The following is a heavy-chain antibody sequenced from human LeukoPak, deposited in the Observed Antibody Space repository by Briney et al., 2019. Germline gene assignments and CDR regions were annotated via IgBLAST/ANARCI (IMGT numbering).Heavy chain of an antibody. Sequence: GESLKISCKGSGYSFTSYWIGWVRQMPRKGLEWMGIIYPGDSDTRYSPSFQGQVTISADKSISTAYLQWSSLKASDTAMYYCARLGTAAGDYYYYYMDVWGKGTTVTVSS. CDR3: ARLGTAAGDYYYYYMDV. J-gene: IGHJ6*03. CDR1: GYSFTSYW. CDR2: IYPGDSDT. V-gene: IGHV5-51*01. D-gene: IGHD6-13*01.